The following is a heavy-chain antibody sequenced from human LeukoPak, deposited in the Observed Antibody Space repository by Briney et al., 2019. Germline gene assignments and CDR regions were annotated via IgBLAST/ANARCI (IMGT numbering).Heavy chain of an antibody. D-gene: IGHD4-11*01. J-gene: IGHJ6*03. CDR1: GYSISSGYY. Sequence: SETLSLTCAVSGYSISSGYYWGWIRQPPGKGLEWIGGIYHSGSTYYNPSLKSRVTISVDTSKNQFSLKLSSVTAADTAVYYCAGTTNHYYYYYMDVWGKGTTVTVSS. CDR2: IYHSGST. V-gene: IGHV4-38-2*01. CDR3: AGTTNHYYYYYMDV.